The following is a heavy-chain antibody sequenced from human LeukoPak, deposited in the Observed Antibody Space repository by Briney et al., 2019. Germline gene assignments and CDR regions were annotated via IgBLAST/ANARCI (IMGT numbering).Heavy chain of an antibody. CDR2: IIPNSGGT. CDR1: GYTFTDYY. CDR3: ARRYHDILTGYRTENWFAP. Sequence: ASVKVSCKASGYTFTDYYMHWLRQTPGQGLEWMGWIIPNSGGTAYAQKFQGRVTMTRDTSISTFYMELTRLTSDDTAVYYCARRYHDILTGYRTENWFAPWGQGTLVTVSA. J-gene: IGHJ5*02. V-gene: IGHV1-2*02. D-gene: IGHD3-9*01.